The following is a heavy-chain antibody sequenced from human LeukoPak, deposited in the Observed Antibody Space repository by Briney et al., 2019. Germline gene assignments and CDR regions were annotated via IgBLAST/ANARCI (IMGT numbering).Heavy chain of an antibody. J-gene: IGHJ4*02. Sequence: GGSLRLSCAASGFTFNSYCMHWVRQAPGKGLEWVAFIRSDGTNKYYADSVQGRFTISRDNSKNTLYLQMNSLRPEDAAVYYCAKGYSFHFDYWGQGTLVTVSS. D-gene: IGHD5-18*01. CDR2: IRSDGTNK. CDR3: AKGYSFHFDY. V-gene: IGHV3-30*02. CDR1: GFTFNSYC.